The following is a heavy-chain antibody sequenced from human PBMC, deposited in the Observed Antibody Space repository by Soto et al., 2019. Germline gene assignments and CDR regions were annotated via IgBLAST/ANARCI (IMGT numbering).Heavy chain of an antibody. Sequence: PSETLSLTCSVSDYSINSGYYWGWIRQPPGKGLEWIGSIYHSGSTQYNPSLKSRVTITVDTSKNQFSLRLSSVTAAGTAVYYCATGIQSIGWYIYWGQGTLVTVSS. V-gene: IGHV4-38-2*01. J-gene: IGHJ4*02. CDR3: ATGIQSIGWYIY. CDR2: IYHSGST. CDR1: DYSINSGYY. D-gene: IGHD6-19*01.